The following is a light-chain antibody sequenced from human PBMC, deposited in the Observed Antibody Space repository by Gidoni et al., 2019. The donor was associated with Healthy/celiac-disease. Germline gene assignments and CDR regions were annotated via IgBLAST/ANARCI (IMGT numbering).Light chain of an antibody. Sequence: QTVVTQEPSLTVSPGGTVTLTCASSTGAVTSGYYPNWFQQKPGQAPRALMYSTSNKHSWTPARFSGSLLGGKAALTLSGVQPEDEAEYYCLLYYGGAQRVFGTGTKVTVL. CDR3: LLYYGGAQRV. J-gene: IGLJ1*01. CDR2: STS. V-gene: IGLV7-43*01. CDR1: TGAVTSGYY.